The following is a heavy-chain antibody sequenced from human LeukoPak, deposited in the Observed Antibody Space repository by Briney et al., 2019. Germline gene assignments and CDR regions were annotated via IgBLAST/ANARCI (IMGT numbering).Heavy chain of an antibody. CDR2: IYHSGST. CDR1: GYSISSSYY. Sequence: PSETLSLTCAVSGYSISSSYYWGWIRQPPGKGLEWIGSIYHSGSTYYNPSLKSRVTILVDTSKNQFSLKLSSVTAADTAVYYCARIYLGRWYFDLWGRGILVTVSS. CDR3: ARIYLGRWYFDL. V-gene: IGHV4-38-2*01. J-gene: IGHJ2*01. D-gene: IGHD3-16*01.